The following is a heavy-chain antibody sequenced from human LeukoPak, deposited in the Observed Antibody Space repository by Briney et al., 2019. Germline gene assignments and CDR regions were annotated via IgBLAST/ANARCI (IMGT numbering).Heavy chain of an antibody. CDR1: GYTFTSYD. CDR2: MNPNSGNT. J-gene: IGHJ6*03. CDR3: ARVGCSSTSCYADYYYYMDV. Sequence: GASVKVSCKASGYTFTSYDINWVRQATGQGLEWMGWMNPNSGNTGYAQKFQGRVTITRNTSISTAYMELSSLRSEDTAVYYCARVGCSSTSCYADYYYYMDVWGKGTTVPASS. V-gene: IGHV1-8*03. D-gene: IGHD2-2*01.